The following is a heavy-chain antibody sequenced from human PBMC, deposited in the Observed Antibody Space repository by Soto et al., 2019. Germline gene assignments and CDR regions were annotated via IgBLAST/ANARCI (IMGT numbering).Heavy chain of an antibody. Sequence: HPGGSLRLSCAASGFTFSSYAMSWVRQAPGKGLEWVSAISGSGGSTYYADSVKGRFTISRDNSKNTLYLQMNSLRAEDTAVYYCAKDRARQQLALRGDYWGQGTLVTVSS. D-gene: IGHD6-13*01. CDR2: ISGSGGST. J-gene: IGHJ4*02. CDR1: GFTFSSYA. V-gene: IGHV3-23*01. CDR3: AKDRARQQLALRGDY.